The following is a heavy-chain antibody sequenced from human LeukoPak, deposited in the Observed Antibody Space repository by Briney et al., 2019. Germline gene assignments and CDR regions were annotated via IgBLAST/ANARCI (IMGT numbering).Heavy chain of an antibody. D-gene: IGHD3-9*01. CDR3: ARDSLRYSSRWFDP. Sequence: SETLSLTCTVSGGSISSYYWSWIRQPPGKGLEWIGYIYYSGSTNYNPSLKSRVTISVDTSKNQFSLKLSSVTAADTAVYYCARDSLRYSSRWFDPWGQGTLVTVSS. J-gene: IGHJ5*02. CDR2: IYYSGST. V-gene: IGHV4-59*12. CDR1: GGSISSYY.